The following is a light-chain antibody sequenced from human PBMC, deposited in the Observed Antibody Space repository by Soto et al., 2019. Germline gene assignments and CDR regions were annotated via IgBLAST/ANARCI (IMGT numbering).Light chain of an antibody. Sequence: IRMTQSPSSFSASTGYRVTITCRASQSISSYLNWYQQKPGKAPKLLIFSASSLQSGVPSRFSGSGSGTDFTLTISSLQPEDSATYYCQQSYTTPRTFGQGTKVDIK. CDR3: QQSYTTPRT. CDR2: SAS. V-gene: IGKV1-39*01. J-gene: IGKJ1*01. CDR1: QSISSY.